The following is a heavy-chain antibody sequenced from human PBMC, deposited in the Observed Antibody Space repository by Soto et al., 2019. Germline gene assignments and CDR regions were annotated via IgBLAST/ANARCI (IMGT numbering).Heavy chain of an antibody. V-gene: IGHV3-33*01. Sequence: QVQLVESGGGVVQPGRSLRLSCAASGFTFSSYGMHWVRQAPGKGLEWVAVIYYDGSNKYYADSVKGRFTISRDNSKNTLYPQKNSLRAEDTALYYCARAQYSSSWYPFDYWGQGTLVTVSS. CDR2: IYYDGSNK. CDR1: GFTFSSYG. CDR3: ARAQYSSSWYPFDY. D-gene: IGHD6-13*01. J-gene: IGHJ4*02.